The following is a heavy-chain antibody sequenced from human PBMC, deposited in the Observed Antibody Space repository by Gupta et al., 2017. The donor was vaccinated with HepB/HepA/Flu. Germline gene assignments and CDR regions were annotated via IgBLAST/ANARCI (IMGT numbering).Heavy chain of an antibody. V-gene: IGHV3-21*01. J-gene: IGHJ4*02. D-gene: IGHD5-12*01. CDR3: ARVRYGGSGYDWVFDY. CDR1: GFTFSSYS. Sequence: EVQLVESGGGLVKPGGSLRLSCAASGFTFSSYSMNWVRQAPGKGLEWVSSISSSSSYIYYADSVKGRFTISRDNAKNSLYLQMNSLRAEDTAVYYCARVRYGGSGYDWVFDYWGQGTLVTVSS. CDR2: ISSSSSYI.